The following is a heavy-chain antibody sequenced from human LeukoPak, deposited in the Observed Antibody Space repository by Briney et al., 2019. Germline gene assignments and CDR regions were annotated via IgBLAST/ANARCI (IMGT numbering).Heavy chain of an antibody. Sequence: LETLSLACTVSGGSLSSNYWSWIRQPPGKGLEWIGFVYYSGATNYNPSLKSRVTISVDTSKNQFSLKLTSVTAADTAVYHCARDGLSWILDSWGQGTLVTVSS. J-gene: IGHJ4*02. CDR3: ARDGLSWILDS. V-gene: IGHV4-59*01. CDR1: GGSLSSNY. CDR2: VYYSGAT. D-gene: IGHD2-2*03.